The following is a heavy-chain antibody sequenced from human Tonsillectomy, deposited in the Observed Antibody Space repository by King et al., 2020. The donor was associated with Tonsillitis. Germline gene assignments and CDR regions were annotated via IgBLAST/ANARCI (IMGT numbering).Heavy chain of an antibody. V-gene: IGHV4-39*01. CDR1: GGSISSSRYY. D-gene: IGHD1-26*01. CDR3: ASLLQYSGSTAFDY. Sequence: QLQESGPGLVKPSETLSLTCTVSGGSISSSRYYWGWIRQPPGKGLEWIGSIYYSGSTYYNPSLKSRVTISVDTSKNQFSLKLSSVTAADTAVYYCASLLQYSGSTAFDYWGQGTLVTVSS. J-gene: IGHJ4*02. CDR2: IYYSGST.